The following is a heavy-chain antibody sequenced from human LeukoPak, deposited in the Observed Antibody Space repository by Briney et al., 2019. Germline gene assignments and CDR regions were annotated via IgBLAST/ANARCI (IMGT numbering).Heavy chain of an antibody. Sequence: PSETLSLTCTVSGGSISSYYWSWIRQPPGKGLEWIGYIYYSGSTNYNPSLKSRVTTSVDTSKNQFSLKLSSVTAADTAVYYCARYGSGSYRTPFDYWGQGTLVTVSS. CDR2: IYYSGST. CDR1: GGSISSYY. J-gene: IGHJ4*02. CDR3: ARYGSGSYRTPFDY. D-gene: IGHD3-10*01. V-gene: IGHV4-59*01.